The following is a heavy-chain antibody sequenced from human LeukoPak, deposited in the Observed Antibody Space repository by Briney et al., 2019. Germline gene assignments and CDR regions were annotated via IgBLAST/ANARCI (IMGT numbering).Heavy chain of an antibody. CDR3: ARRWQLVWSGYYYYYMDV. J-gene: IGHJ6*03. V-gene: IGHV4-38-2*02. CDR2: IYHSGST. D-gene: IGHD3-10*02. CDR1: GYSISSGYY. Sequence: PSETLSLTCTVSGYSISSGYYWGWIRQPPGKGLEWIGSIYHSGSTYYNPSLKSRVTISVDTSKNQFSLKLNSVTAADTAVYYCARRWQLVWSGYYYYYMDVWGKGTTVTVSS.